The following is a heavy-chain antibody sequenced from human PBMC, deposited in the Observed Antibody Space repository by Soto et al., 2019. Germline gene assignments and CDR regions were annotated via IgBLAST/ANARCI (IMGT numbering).Heavy chain of an antibody. CDR3: AKETGADY. CDR1: GFTFSSYG. V-gene: IGHV3-30*18. D-gene: IGHD3-10*01. Sequence: QVQLVESGGGVVQPGRSLRLSCAASGFTFSSYGMYWVRQAPGKGLEWVARISYDGSDQFYGDSVKGRFTISRDNSKNILYVQMNSLRSEDTAVYYCAKETGADYWGQGTVVTVSA. J-gene: IGHJ4*02. CDR2: ISYDGSDQ.